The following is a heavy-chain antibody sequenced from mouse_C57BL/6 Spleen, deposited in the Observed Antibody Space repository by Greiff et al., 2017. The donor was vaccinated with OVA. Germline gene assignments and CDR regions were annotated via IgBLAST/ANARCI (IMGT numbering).Heavy chain of an antibody. CDR1: GFTFSDYY. D-gene: IGHD1-1*01. Sequence: EVKLVESEGGLVQPGSSMKLSCTASGFTFSDYYMAWVRQVPEKGLEWVANINYDGSSTYYLDSLKSRFIISRDNAKNILYLQMSSLKSEDTATYYCARGDGSSRDWYFDVWGTGTTVTVSS. CDR3: ARGDGSSRDWYFDV. CDR2: INYDGSST. V-gene: IGHV5-16*01. J-gene: IGHJ1*03.